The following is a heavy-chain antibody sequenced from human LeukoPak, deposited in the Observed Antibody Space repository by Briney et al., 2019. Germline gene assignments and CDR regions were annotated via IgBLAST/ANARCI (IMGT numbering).Heavy chain of an antibody. D-gene: IGHD3-10*01. CDR3: ARDRVVWGVNSGGQRPDAFDI. Sequence: GGSLRLSCAASGFTFSDYSMSWIRRAPGKGRGWVSYVSSSSSYTNYADSVKGRFTISRDNAKNSLYLQMNSMRAEGTAVYYCARDRVVWGVNSGGQRPDAFDIWGQGTMVTVSS. CDR1: GFTFSDYS. V-gene: IGHV3-11*06. J-gene: IGHJ3*02. CDR2: VSSSSSYT.